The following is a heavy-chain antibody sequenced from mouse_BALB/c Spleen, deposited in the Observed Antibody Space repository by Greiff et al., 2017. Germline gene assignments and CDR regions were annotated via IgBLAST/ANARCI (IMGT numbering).Heavy chain of an antibody. V-gene: IGHV3-6*02. CDR1: GYSITSGYY. Sequence: VQMQQSGPGLVKPSQSLSLTCSVTGYSITSGYYWNWIRQFPGNKLEWMGYISYDGSNNYNPSLKNRISITRDTSKNQFFLKLNSVTTEDTATYYCARDRYGNYGFDYWGQGTTLTVSS. J-gene: IGHJ2*01. CDR3: ARDRYGNYGFDY. D-gene: IGHD2-1*01. CDR2: ISYDGSN.